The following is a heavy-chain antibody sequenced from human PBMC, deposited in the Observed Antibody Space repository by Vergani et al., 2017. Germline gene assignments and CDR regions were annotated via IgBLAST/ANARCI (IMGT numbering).Heavy chain of an antibody. D-gene: IGHD3-10*01. CDR1: GGSINTGAYY. CDR2: VYTSGMT. J-gene: IGHJ6*02. Sequence: QVQLQESGPRLVRPSQTLSLTCTVSGGSINTGAYYWSWIRQPAGKGLEWIGRVYTSGMTNYNPSLKSRVTILVDRSKSQLSLKLTSVTAGDTAVYFCARELSYYYGSGSDNYNPYYYAGMDVWVPGTTVTVSS. V-gene: IGHV4-61*02. CDR3: ARELSYYYGSGSDNYNPYYYAGMDV.